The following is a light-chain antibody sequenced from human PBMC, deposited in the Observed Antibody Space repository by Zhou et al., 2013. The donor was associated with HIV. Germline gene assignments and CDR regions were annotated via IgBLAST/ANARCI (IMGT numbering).Light chain of an antibody. J-gene: IGKJ1*01. CDR3: KQYNNWPPWT. Sequence: EVVLTQSPGTLSLSPGERATLSCRASQSVSGNLAWYQQKPGQAPRLLIYGASTRATGIPARFGGSGSGTEFTLTISSMQSEDFAVYYCKQYNNWPPWTFGQGTKVEIK. CDR2: GAS. V-gene: IGKV3-15*01. CDR1: QSVSGN.